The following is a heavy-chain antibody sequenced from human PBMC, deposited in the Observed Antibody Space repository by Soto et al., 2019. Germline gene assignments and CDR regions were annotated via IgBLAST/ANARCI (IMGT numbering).Heavy chain of an antibody. V-gene: IGHV4-39*01. D-gene: IGHD2-8*01. Sequence: XETLSLTCSVSGDSITTNGDYWGWIRQPPGKGLQWIGNVYWTGSTFSHPSLTSRVFISVDTSKNEFSLRLTSVTAADTAVYYCARSHYTYGLLIDYWGPGTLVTVSS. CDR1: GDSITTNGDY. J-gene: IGHJ4*02. CDR3: ARSHYTYGLLIDY. CDR2: VYWTGST.